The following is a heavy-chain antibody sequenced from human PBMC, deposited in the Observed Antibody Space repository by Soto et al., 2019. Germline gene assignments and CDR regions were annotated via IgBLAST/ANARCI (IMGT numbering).Heavy chain of an antibody. CDR2: ISSSSSYI. D-gene: IGHD3-9*01. CDR1: GFTFSSYS. J-gene: IGHJ6*02. CDR3: ARELIYYDILTGYSQYYYYGMDV. V-gene: IGHV3-21*01. Sequence: GGSLRLSCAASGFTFSSYSMNWVRQAPGKGLEWVSSISSSSSYIYYADSVKGRFTISRDNAKNSLYLQMNSLRAEDTAVYYCARELIYYDILTGYSQYYYYGMDVWGQGTTVTVSS.